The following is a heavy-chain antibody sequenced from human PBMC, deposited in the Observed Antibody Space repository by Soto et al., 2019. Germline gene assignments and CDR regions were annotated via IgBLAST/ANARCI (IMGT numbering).Heavy chain of an antibody. CDR3: ARPVQERRFDF. Sequence: SETLSLTCTVSGGSISSGDYYWSWILHPPGKGLEWIGYMYYSGSSYYNPSLKSRVTISVDTSKNQFSLNLTSVTAADTAVYLCARPVQERRFDFWCKCNLVTVSS. J-gene: IGHJ4*02. D-gene: IGHD1-1*01. CDR1: GGSISSGDYY. V-gene: IGHV4-30-4*01. CDR2: MYYSGSS.